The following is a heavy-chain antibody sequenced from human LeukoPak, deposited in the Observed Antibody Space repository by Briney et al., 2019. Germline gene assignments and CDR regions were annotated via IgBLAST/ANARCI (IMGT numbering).Heavy chain of an antibody. CDR1: GYTFTGYY. CDR3: ARDGDSENLSFDI. J-gene: IGHJ3*02. D-gene: IGHD1-14*01. V-gene: IGHV1-2*02. Sequence: ASVKVSCKASGYTFTGYYMHWVRQAPGQGLEWMGWINPNSGGTNYAQKFQGRVTMTRDTSISTAYMELSRLRFDDTAVYYCARDGDSENLSFDIWGQGTMVTVSS. CDR2: INPNSGGT.